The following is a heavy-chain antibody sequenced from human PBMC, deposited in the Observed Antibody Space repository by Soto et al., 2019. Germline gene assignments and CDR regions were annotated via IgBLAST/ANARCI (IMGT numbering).Heavy chain of an antibody. V-gene: IGHV4-39*01. CDR2: IYYSGST. CDR1: SASISSTNYT. J-gene: IGHJ6*02. CDR3: ARLHGYCISSSCHGHYAMDV. Sequence: QLQLQESGPGLVKPSETLSLTCTVSSASISSTNYTWGWIRQPPGKGLEWIGNIYYSGSTYYNPSHHHRVTRSEDTSKNQFSLKVTSVTAADSEVYYCARLHGYCISSSCHGHYAMDVWGQGTTAAVSS. D-gene: IGHD2-2*01.